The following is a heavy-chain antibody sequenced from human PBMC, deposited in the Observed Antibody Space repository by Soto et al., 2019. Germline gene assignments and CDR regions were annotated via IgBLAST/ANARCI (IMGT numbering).Heavy chain of an antibody. D-gene: IGHD3-10*01. CDR2: ISFTSNTM. CDR1: GFSLSTYS. Sequence: EVQLVKSGGGLVQPGGSLRLSCAASGFSLSTYSMNWVRQAPGKGLEWVSYISFTSNTMYYADSVKGRFTISRDNAKNSLYLQMNSLRAEDTAVYYCARHYGSGSLDYWGQGTLVTVSS. CDR3: ARHYGSGSLDY. V-gene: IGHV3-48*01. J-gene: IGHJ4*02.